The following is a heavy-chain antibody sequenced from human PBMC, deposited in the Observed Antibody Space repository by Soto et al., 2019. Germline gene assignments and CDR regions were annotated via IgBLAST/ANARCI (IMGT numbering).Heavy chain of an antibody. CDR2: VSHDGRNT. D-gene: IGHD3-10*01. Sequence: GGSLRLSCAASGFTFSDYAMHWVRQAPGKGLEWVAVVSHDGRNTHYADSVKGRFTISADKSISTAYLQWSSVKASDTGMYYCAKLLLGGITYSWFDPWGQGTLVTVSS. CDR1: GFTFSDYA. CDR3: AKLLLGGITYSWFDP. V-gene: IGHV3-30*18. J-gene: IGHJ5*02.